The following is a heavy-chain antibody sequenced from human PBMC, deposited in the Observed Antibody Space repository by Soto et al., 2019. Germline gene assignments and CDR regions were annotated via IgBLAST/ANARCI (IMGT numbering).Heavy chain of an antibody. J-gene: IGHJ3*02. V-gene: IGHV3-15*01. CDR2: IKSKNDGGTT. Sequence: EVQLVESGGGLVKPGGSLRLSCAASGFTFSNAWMRWVRQAPGKGLEWVGGIKSKNDGGTTDYAAPVKGRFTISRDDSKNTHYLQMNSLKTEDTAVYYRTAGLYCSGGSCYSHDSFDNWGQGTMVTVSS. CDR3: TAGLYCSGGSCYSHDSFDN. CDR1: GFTFSNAW. D-gene: IGHD2-15*01.